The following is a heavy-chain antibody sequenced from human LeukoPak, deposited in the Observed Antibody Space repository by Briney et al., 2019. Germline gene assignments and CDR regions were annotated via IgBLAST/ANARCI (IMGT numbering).Heavy chain of an antibody. V-gene: IGHV3-15*01. D-gene: IGHD1-26*01. J-gene: IGHJ3*02. CDR2: IKSKTDGGTT. CDR1: GLTFSNAW. Sequence: GSLRLSCAASGLTFSNAWMSWVRQAPGKGLEWVGRIKSKTDGGTTDYGAPVKGRFVISRDDSKNTLYLQMNGLKIVDTAVYYCITDPGEWEPIWGQGTMVTVSS. CDR3: ITDPGEWEPI.